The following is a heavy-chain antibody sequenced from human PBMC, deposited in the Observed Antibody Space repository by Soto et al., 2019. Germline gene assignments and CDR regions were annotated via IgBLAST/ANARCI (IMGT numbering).Heavy chain of an antibody. CDR2: IYYSGST. J-gene: IGHJ3*02. D-gene: IGHD3-22*01. Sequence: PSETLSLTCTVSGGSISSGDYYWSWIRQPPGKGLEWIGYIYYSGSTYYNPSLKSRVTISVDTSKNQFSPKLSSVTAADTAVYYCARVDPGYYDSSGYHWAFDIWGQGTMVTVSS. V-gene: IGHV4-30-4*01. CDR1: GGSISSGDYY. CDR3: ARVDPGYYDSSGYHWAFDI.